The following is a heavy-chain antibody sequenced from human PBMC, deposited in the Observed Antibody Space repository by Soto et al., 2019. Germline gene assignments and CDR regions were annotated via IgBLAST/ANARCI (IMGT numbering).Heavy chain of an antibody. CDR2: ISYSGST. CDR1: GGSISSYF. Sequence: QVQLQESGPGLMKPSETLSLTCTVSGGSISSYFWSWIRQPPGKGLEWIGCISYSGSTNYNPSLKSRVTISLDTSKNQFSLKLSSVTAADTAVYFCARAISWFGESLYWFDPWGQGTLVTVSS. D-gene: IGHD3-10*01. J-gene: IGHJ5*02. CDR3: ARAISWFGESLYWFDP. V-gene: IGHV4-59*01.